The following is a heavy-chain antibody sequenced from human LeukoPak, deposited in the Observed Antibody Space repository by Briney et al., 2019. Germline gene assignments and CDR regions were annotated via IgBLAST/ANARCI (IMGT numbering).Heavy chain of an antibody. CDR3: ASGLFNYDNSGLNY. CDR2: IWYDGSNK. CDR1: GFTFSSYA. Sequence: PGGSLRLSCAASGFTFSSYAMYWVRQAPGKGLEWVTNIWYDGSNKYYADSVKGRFTISRDNSKNTLYLQMNSLRAEDTAVYYCASGLFNYDNSGLNYWGQGTRVTVSS. V-gene: IGHV3-33*01. D-gene: IGHD3-22*01. J-gene: IGHJ4*02.